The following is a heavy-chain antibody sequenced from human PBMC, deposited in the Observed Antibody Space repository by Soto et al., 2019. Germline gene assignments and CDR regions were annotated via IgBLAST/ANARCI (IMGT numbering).Heavy chain of an antibody. CDR2: IYYSGST. D-gene: IGHD6-13*01. CDR3: ARHISSSWYRYYYYGMDV. Sequence: LSLTCTVSGGSISSSSYYWGWIRQPPGKGLEWIGSIYYSGSTYYNPSLKSRVTISVDTSKNQSSLKLSSVTAADTPAYYCARHISSSWYRYYYYGMDVWGQGTTVTVSS. J-gene: IGHJ6*02. CDR1: GGSISSSSYY. V-gene: IGHV4-39*01.